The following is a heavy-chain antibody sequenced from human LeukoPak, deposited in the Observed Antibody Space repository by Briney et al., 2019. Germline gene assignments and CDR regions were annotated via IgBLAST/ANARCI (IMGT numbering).Heavy chain of an antibody. V-gene: IGHV3-30*18. Sequence: GRSLRLSCAASGFTFSSYAMHWVRQAPGKGLEWVAVISYDGSNKYYADSVKGRFTISRDNSKNTLYLQMNSLRAEDTAVYYCAKRLRLYYGMDVWGQGTTVTVSS. J-gene: IGHJ6*02. D-gene: IGHD2-8*01. CDR3: AKRLRLYYGMDV. CDR1: GFTFSSYA. CDR2: ISYDGSNK.